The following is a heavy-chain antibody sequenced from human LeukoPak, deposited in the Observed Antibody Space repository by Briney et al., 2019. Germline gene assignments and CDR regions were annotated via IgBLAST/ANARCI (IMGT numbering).Heavy chain of an antibody. Sequence: AASVKVSCKASGFTLTDYIHWVRQDPRQGLQWMGWIKPNSGDTDQAQKFQGRVTMTRDTSTSTVYMELSSLRCDDTAVDYWARADSVPAGDYHYWYMDGGGKGTMVTVSS. V-gene: IGHV1-2*02. D-gene: IGHD2-2*01. CDR1: GFTLTDY. CDR3: ARADSVPAGDYHYWYMDG. J-gene: IGHJ6*03. CDR2: IKPNSGDT.